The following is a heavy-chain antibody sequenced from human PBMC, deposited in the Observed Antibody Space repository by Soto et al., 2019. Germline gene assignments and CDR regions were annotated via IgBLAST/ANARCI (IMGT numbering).Heavy chain of an antibody. D-gene: IGHD2-2*01. Sequence: PERLSLACVVYGGSVTSYHRSWIRPFPGKGLEWIAYTAYTGNTNYNPSLKSRVTISIDTTKNQLSLKLTSMTTADTSFYDCARYIHAGFTHYFDPWGQGTLVTVSS. CDR3: ARYIHAGFTHYFDP. CDR1: GGSVTSYH. V-gene: IGHV4-59*02. CDR2: TAYTGNT. J-gene: IGHJ4*03.